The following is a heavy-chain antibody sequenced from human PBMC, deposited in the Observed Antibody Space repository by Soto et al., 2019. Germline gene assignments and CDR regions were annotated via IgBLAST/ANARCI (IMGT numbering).Heavy chain of an antibody. J-gene: IGHJ2*01. V-gene: IGHV3-23*01. CDR1: GFTFISYA. Sequence: VQLLESGGGLVQPGGSLRLSCAASGFTFISYAMNWVRQAPGKGLQWVSAISGGGDATFYADSVKGRFTISRGNSRNTVTLQMNSLGADDTAVYYCARKVPGSTTRPDYWYFDLWGRGTLVTVSS. D-gene: IGHD3-10*01. CDR2: ISGGGDAT. CDR3: ARKVPGSTTRPDYWYFDL.